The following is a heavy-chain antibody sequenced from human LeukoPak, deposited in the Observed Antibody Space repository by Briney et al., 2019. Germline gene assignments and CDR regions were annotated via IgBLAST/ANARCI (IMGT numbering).Heavy chain of an antibody. Sequence: SETLSLTCTVSGGSISSSSYCWGWIRQPRGKGLEWIGSICYSGSTYYNPSLKSRVTISVDTSKNQFSLNLSSVTAADTAVYYCVRRMAAAGDYWGQGTLVTVSS. CDR3: VRRMAAAGDY. V-gene: IGHV4-39*01. J-gene: IGHJ4*02. CDR1: GGSISSSSYC. D-gene: IGHD6-13*01. CDR2: ICYSGST.